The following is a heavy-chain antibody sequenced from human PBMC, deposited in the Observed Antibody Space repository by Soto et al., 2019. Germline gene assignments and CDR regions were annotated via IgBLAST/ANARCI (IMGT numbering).Heavy chain of an antibody. CDR1: GFSFDDYG. Sequence: EVQLVESGGGSVQPGRSLRLSCAAPGFSFDDYGMHWVRQGPGKGLEWVSGISWNSSDIYYADSVKGRFTISRDNAKRSLYLQMNSLRTEDTALYYCAKDNDLDRDGPFDYWGQGILVTVSS. D-gene: IGHD2-2*03. CDR2: ISWNSSDI. V-gene: IGHV3-9*01. J-gene: IGHJ4*02. CDR3: AKDNDLDRDGPFDY.